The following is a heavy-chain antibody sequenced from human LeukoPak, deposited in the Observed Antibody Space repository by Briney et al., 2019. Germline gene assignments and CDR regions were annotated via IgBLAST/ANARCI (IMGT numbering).Heavy chain of an antibody. Sequence: GSLRLSCVASGFTFSNYWMSWVRQAPGKGLEWVANIKQDGSEKNYVDSVKGRFTISRDNAKNSLYLQMNSLRAEDTAVYYCAHSGSYIDYWGQGTLVTVSS. CDR2: IKQDGSEK. CDR3: AHSGSYIDY. V-gene: IGHV3-7*01. J-gene: IGHJ4*02. CDR1: GFTFSNYW. D-gene: IGHD1-26*01.